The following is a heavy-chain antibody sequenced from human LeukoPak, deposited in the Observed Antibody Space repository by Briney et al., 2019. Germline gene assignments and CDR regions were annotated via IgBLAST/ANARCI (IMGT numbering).Heavy chain of an antibody. CDR2: IFHTGST. V-gene: IGHV4-38-2*01. CDR1: GYSISTGYF. Sequence: SETLSLTCAVSGYSISTGYFWGWIRQSPGQGLEWIGSIFHTGSTSYNPSFKSRVTLSVDTSKNEFSLKLTSVTATDTAIYYCASPRGTYIDYWSQGTPVTVSS. D-gene: IGHD3-16*01. J-gene: IGHJ4*02. CDR3: ASPRGTYIDY.